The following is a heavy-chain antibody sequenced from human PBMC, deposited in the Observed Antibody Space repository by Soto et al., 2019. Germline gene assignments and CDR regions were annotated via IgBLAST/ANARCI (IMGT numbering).Heavy chain of an antibody. D-gene: IGHD6-19*01. J-gene: IGHJ4*02. CDR1: GFSFTHYT. Sequence: QLVESGGGVVQPGGSLRLSCATSGFSFTHYTINWVRQAPGKGLAWVAVMSYDGTNENYADSVKGRFTISRDNSKTTVYLQMNSLTPEDTALYYCARKWGTYSSASLDFWGLGTLVTVSS. CDR2: MSYDGTNE. CDR3: ARKWGTYSSASLDF. V-gene: IGHV3-30*04.